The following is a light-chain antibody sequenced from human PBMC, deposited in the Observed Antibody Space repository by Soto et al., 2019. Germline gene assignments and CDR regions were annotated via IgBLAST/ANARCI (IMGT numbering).Light chain of an antibody. J-gene: IGLJ3*02. CDR3: CSYAGTYTWV. CDR2: DVT. Sequence: QSALTQPRSVSGSPGQSVTISCTGTSSDVGGYNYVSWCQQHPGKAPKLMIYDVTKRPSGVPDRFSGSKSGNTASLTISGLQAEDEADYYCCSYAGTYTWVFGGGTKLTVL. V-gene: IGLV2-11*01. CDR1: SSDVGGYNY.